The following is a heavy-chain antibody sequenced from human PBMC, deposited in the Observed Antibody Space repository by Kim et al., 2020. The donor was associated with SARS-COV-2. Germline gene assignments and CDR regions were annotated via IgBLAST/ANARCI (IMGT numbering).Heavy chain of an antibody. Sequence: KFQGRVTITADESTSTAYMELSSLRSEDTGVYYCARRGRDGYNYGWYFDLWGRGTLVTVSS. CDR3: ARRGRDGYNYGWYFDL. D-gene: IGHD5-12*01. V-gene: IGHV1-69*01. J-gene: IGHJ2*01.